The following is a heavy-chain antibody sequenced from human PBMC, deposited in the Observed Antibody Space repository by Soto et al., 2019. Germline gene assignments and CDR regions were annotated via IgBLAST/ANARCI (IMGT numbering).Heavy chain of an antibody. Sequence: QVQLVQSGAEVKKPGSSVKVSCKASGGTFSSYAISWVRQAPGQRLEWMGGIIPIFGTANYAQKFQGRVTITADESTSTAYMELSSLRSENTAVYYCARDSDHTVTTEYCDYWGQGTLVTVS. CDR1: GGTFSSYA. CDR2: IIPIFGTA. J-gene: IGHJ4*02. CDR3: ARDSDHTVTTEYCDY. D-gene: IGHD4-17*01. V-gene: IGHV1-69*01.